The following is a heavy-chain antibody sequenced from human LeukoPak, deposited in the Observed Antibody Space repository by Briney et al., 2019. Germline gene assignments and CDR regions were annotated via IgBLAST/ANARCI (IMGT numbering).Heavy chain of an antibody. CDR2: INTSGGST. D-gene: IGHD1-14*01. CDR3: ARGIGKGITGTGGHLNY. J-gene: IGHJ4*02. V-gene: IGHV1-46*01. CDR1: GYTFTSYY. Sequence: ASVKVSCKASGYTFTSYYMHWVRQAPGQGLEWMGIINTSGGSTSYAQKFQGRVTMTRDTSTSTVYMELSSLRSEDTAVYYCARGIGKGITGTGGHLNYWGQGTLVTVSS.